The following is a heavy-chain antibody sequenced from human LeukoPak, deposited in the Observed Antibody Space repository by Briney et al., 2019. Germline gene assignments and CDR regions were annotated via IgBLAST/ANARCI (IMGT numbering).Heavy chain of an antibody. CDR2: INSDGSST. D-gene: IGHD4-23*01. Sequence: GRSLRLSCAASGFTFSSYWMHWVRQAPGKGLVWVSRINSDGSSTSYADSVKGRFTISRDNAKNTLYLQMNSLRAEDTAVYYCARGRPGGPYIFDYWGQGTLVTVSS. J-gene: IGHJ4*02. CDR1: GFTFSSYW. V-gene: IGHV3-74*01. CDR3: ARGRPGGPYIFDY.